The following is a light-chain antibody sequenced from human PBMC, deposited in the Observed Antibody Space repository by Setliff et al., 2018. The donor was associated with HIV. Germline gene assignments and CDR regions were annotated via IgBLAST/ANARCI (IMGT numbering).Light chain of an antibody. CDR2: YDS. J-gene: IGLJ1*01. CDR3: QVGDSSSDHEF. V-gene: IGLV3-21*04. CDR1: NIGSKS. Sequence: SYELTQPPSVSVAPGKTARITCGGNNIGSKSVHWYQQKPGQAPVLVIYYDSDRPSGIPERFSGSNSGNTATLTISWVEAGDEADYYCQVGDSSSDHEFFGIGTKVTVL.